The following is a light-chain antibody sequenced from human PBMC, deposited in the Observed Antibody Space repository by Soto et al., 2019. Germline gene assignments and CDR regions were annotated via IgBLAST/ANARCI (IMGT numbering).Light chain of an antibody. V-gene: IGLV2-14*03. CDR1: SSDVGAYNY. J-gene: IGLJ1*01. CDR2: DVS. CDR3: TSFTRSNSYV. Sequence: QSALTQPASVTGSPGQSITISCTGTSSDVGAYNYVSWYQQHPGKVPKLMIYDVSDRPSGVSNRFSGSKSGNTASLTISGLQAEGEPDYYCTSFTRSNSYVFGTGTKLTVL.